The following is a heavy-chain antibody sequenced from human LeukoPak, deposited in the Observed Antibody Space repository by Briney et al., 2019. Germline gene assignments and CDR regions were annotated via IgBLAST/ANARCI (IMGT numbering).Heavy chain of an antibody. CDR3: ARGRIRYCSGGSCYAGVHWYFDL. J-gene: IGHJ2*01. D-gene: IGHD2-15*01. CDR2: INHSGST. CDR1: GGSFSGYY. Sequence: SETLSLTCAVYGGSFSGYYCSWIRQPPGKGLEWIGEINHSGSTNYNPSLKSRVTISVDTSKNQFSLKLSSVTAADTAVYYCARGRIRYCSGGSCYAGVHWYFDLWGRGTLVTVSS. V-gene: IGHV4-34*01.